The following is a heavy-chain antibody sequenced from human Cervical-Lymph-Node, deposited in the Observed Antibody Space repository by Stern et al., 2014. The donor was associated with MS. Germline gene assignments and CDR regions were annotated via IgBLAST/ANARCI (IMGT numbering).Heavy chain of an antibody. CDR1: GFALTSAG. CDR3: ARHSIKGYNCFDP. J-gene: IGHJ5*02. Sequence: QDQLVQSGAELKKPGASVKVSCKASGFALTSAGISWVRQAPGQGLEWMGRIIAYNVNTNYAQIFLDRFNMTTDTSTSTAYMELRSLRSDDTAVYYCARHSIKGYNCFDPWCQGTLVTVSS. V-gene: IGHV1-18*01. CDR2: IIAYNVNT. D-gene: IGHD1-14*01.